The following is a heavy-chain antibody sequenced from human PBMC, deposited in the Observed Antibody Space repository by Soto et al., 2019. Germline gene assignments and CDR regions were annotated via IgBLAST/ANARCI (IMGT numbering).Heavy chain of an antibody. D-gene: IGHD6-13*01. CDR1: GYSFTSYW. V-gene: IGHV5-10-1*01. J-gene: IGHJ6*02. CDR2: IDPSDSYT. Sequence: GESLKISCKGSGYSFTSYWISWVRQMPGKGLEWMGRIDPSDSYTNYSPSFQGHVTISADKSISTAYLQWSSLKASDTAMYYCASSQGIAADGISYYYGMDVWGQGTTVTVS. CDR3: ASSQGIAADGISYYYGMDV.